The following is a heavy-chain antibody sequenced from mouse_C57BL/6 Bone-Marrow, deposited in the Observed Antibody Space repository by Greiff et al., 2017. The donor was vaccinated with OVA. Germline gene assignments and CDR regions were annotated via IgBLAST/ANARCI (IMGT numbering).Heavy chain of an antibody. D-gene: IGHD2-5*01. CDR1: GYSITSGYY. CDR3: ARADYYSNYEFAY. CDR2: ISYDGSN. V-gene: IGHV3-6*01. Sequence: EVKLVESGPGLVKPSQSLSLTCSVTGYSITSGYYWNWIRQFPGNKLEWMGYISYDGSNNYNPSLKNRISITRDTSKNQFFLKLNSVTTEDTATYYCARADYYSNYEFAYWGQGTLVTVSA. J-gene: IGHJ3*01.